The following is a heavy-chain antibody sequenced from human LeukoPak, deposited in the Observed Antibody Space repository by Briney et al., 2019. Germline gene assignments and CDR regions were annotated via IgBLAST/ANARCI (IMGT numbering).Heavy chain of an antibody. CDR3: AREGYYGSGSPPSLYFDY. CDR2: TSSDLNVK. D-gene: IGHD3-10*01. J-gene: IGHJ4*02. V-gene: IGHV3-30-3*01. CDR1: GYTFRNYV. Sequence: GGSLRLSCAASGYTFRNYVIHWVRQAPGKGLEWVAVTSSDLNVKLYADSVKGRFTISRDNSRSTLYLQMNSLRPEDTAIYYCAREGYYGSGSPPSLYFDYWGQGTLVTVSS.